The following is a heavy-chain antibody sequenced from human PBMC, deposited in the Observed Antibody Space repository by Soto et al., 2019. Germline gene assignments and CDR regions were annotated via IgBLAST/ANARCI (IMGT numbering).Heavy chain of an antibody. CDR3: AKDAGTIVRGVRRRLIYFDY. CDR1: GFTFSSYA. D-gene: IGHD3-10*01. J-gene: IGHJ4*02. V-gene: IGHV3-23*01. CDR2: ISGSGGST. Sequence: GGSLRLSCAASGFTFSSYAMGWVRQAPGKGLEWVSAISGSGGSTYYDDSVKGRFPIPRDNSKNTLYLQMNSMRAEDTAVYYCAKDAGTIVRGVRRRLIYFDYWGQGTLVTVSS.